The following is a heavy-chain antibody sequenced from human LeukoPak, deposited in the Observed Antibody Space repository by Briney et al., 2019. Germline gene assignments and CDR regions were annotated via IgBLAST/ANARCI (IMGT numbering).Heavy chain of an antibody. CDR3: ARVVSGSYYFDY. CDR1: GYTFTGYY. D-gene: IGHD1-26*01. Sequence: ASVKVSCKASGYTFTGYYMHWVRQAPGQGLEWMGRVNPNSGGTNYAPKFQGRVTMTRDTSISTAYMELSRLRSDDTAVYYCARVVSGSYYFDYWGQGTLVTVSS. CDR2: VNPNSGGT. V-gene: IGHV1-2*06. J-gene: IGHJ4*02.